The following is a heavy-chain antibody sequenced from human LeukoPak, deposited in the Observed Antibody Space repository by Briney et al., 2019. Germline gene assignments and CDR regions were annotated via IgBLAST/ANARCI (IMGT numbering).Heavy chain of an antibody. CDR1: EFTFSLYA. CDR2: INDVSADI. D-gene: IGHD1-14*01. J-gene: IGHJ4*02. V-gene: IGHV3-21*05. CDR3: ARDTYQPGRIDS. Sequence: GGSLRLSCAASEFTFSLYAMNWVRQAPGKGLEWISYINDVSADIHYADSVKGRFTISRDNAKSTLYLQMSSLRAEDTAVYYCARDTYQPGRIDSWGQGTLVIVSS.